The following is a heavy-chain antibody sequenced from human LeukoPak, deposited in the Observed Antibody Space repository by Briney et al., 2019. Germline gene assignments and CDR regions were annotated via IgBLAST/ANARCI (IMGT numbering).Heavy chain of an antibody. V-gene: IGHV1-2*06. Sequence: GASVKVSCKASGYTFTGYYMHWVRQAPGQGLEWMGRINPNSGGTNYAQKFQGRVTMTRDTSISTAYMELSRLRSDDTAVYYCARDLAARRLFDGDLNWFDPWGQGTLVTVSS. CDR2: INPNSGGT. CDR3: ARDLAARRLFDGDLNWFDP. J-gene: IGHJ5*02. D-gene: IGHD6-6*01. CDR1: GYTFTGYY.